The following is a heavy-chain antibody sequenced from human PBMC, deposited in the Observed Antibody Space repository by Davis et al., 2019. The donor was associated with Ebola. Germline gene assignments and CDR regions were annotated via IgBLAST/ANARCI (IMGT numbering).Heavy chain of an antibody. CDR2: IWYDGSNK. V-gene: IGHV3-33*01. D-gene: IGHD6-13*01. Sequence: GESLKISCAASGFTFSSYGMHWVRQAPGKGLEWVAVIWYDGSNKYYADSVKGRFTISRDNSKNTLYLQMNSLTPEDTAFYYCARVNVVAAGSFDFWGQGTRVTVSA. CDR3: ARVNVVAAGSFDF. CDR1: GFTFSSYG. J-gene: IGHJ4*02.